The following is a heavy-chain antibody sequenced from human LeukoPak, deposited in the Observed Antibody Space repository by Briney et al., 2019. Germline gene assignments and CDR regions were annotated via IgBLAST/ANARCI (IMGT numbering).Heavy chain of an antibody. V-gene: IGHV3-33*01. CDR2: IWYDGSNK. Sequence: GGSLRLSCAASGFTFSSYGMHWVRQAPGKGLEWVAVIWYDGSNKYYADSVKGRFTISRDNSKNTLYLQMNSLRAEDTAVYYCAGEMDFGVVRAFDYWGQGTLVTVSS. D-gene: IGHD3-3*01. CDR3: AGEMDFGVVRAFDY. CDR1: GFTFSSYG. J-gene: IGHJ4*02.